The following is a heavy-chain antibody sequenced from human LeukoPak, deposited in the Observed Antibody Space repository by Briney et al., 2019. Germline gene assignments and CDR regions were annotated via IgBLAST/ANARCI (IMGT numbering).Heavy chain of an antibody. Sequence: SETLSLTCTVSGGSISSGGYYWSWIRQHPGKGLEWIGYIYYSGSTYYNPSLKSRVTISVDTSKNQFSLKLSFVTAADTAVYYCARGVGEYCSGGSCYPFDYWGQGTLVTVSS. V-gene: IGHV4-31*03. J-gene: IGHJ4*02. CDR1: GGSISSGGYY. CDR3: ARGVGEYCSGGSCYPFDY. CDR2: IYYSGST. D-gene: IGHD2-15*01.